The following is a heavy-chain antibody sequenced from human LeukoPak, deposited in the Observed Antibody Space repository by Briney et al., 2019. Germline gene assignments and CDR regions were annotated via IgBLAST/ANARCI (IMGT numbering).Heavy chain of an antibody. CDR2: IGSSDSTT. Sequence: PGGSLRLSCVASGFTFSSYEMSWVRQAPGEGMEWHSYIGSSDSTTHYADSVKGRFTISRDNAKNSLYLQMNSLRAEDTALYYCAKDLSTDDSGSVTINAFDIWGQGTMVTVSS. J-gene: IGHJ3*02. D-gene: IGHD3-10*01. CDR1: GFTFSSYE. V-gene: IGHV3-48*03. CDR3: AKDLSTDDSGSVTINAFDI.